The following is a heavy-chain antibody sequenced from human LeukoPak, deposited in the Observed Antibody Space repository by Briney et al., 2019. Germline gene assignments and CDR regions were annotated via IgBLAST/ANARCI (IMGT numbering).Heavy chain of an antibody. CDR1: GFTFSSYG. CDR2: IWYDGSNK. CDR3: ASLSSSWVDYYYGMDV. V-gene: IGHV3-33*01. Sequence: GGSLRLSCAASGFTFSSYGMHWVRQAPGKGLEWVAVIWYDGSNKYYADSVKGRFTISRDNSKNTLYLQMNSLRAEDTAVYYCASLSSSWVDYYYGMDVWGKGTTVTVSS. J-gene: IGHJ6*04. D-gene: IGHD6-13*01.